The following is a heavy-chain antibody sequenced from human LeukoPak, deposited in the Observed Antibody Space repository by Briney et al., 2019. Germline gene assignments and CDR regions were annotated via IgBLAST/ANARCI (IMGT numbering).Heavy chain of an antibody. V-gene: IGHV4-30-2*01. D-gene: IGHD5-12*01. J-gene: IGHJ4*02. CDR2: VHHSGST. CDR3: AGYSRYEKSFDY. CDR1: GGSISSGGYS. Sequence: PSQTLSLTCAVSGGSISSGGYSWSWIRQPPGKGLEGIGYVHHSGSTYYNPSLKSRVTISVDRSKNQFSLKLSSVTAADTALYYCAGYSRYEKSFDYWGQGTLVTVSS.